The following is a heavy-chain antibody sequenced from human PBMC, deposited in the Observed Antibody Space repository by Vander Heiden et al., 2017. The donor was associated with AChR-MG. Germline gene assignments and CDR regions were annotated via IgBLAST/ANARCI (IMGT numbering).Heavy chain of an antibody. CDR2: IFHRGST. D-gene: IGHD3-10*01. CDR3: ARTRTRFGGINYYGMDV. CDR1: GGSISSGDYY. Sequence: QVQLQESGPGLVKPSETLSLTCSVSGGSISSGDYYWTWIRQPPGRGLEWLGYIFHRGSTYYHSSLESRLTISVDTSNNQFSLRLTSVTAADTAIYYCARTRTRFGGINYYGMDVWGQGITVVTVSS. V-gene: IGHV4-30-4*01. J-gene: IGHJ6*02.